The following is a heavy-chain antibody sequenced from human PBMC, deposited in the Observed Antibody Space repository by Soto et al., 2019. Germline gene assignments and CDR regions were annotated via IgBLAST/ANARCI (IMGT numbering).Heavy chain of an antibody. CDR1: GGTFSSYA. D-gene: IGHD2-15*01. Sequence: VASVKVSCKXSGGTFSSYAISWVRQAPGQGLEWMGGIIPIFGTANYAQKFQGRVTITADESTSTAYMELSSLRSEDTAVYYCARKYCSGGSCYYKGGWFDPWGQGTLVTVSS. CDR2: IIPIFGTA. J-gene: IGHJ5*02. V-gene: IGHV1-69*13. CDR3: ARKYCSGGSCYYKGGWFDP.